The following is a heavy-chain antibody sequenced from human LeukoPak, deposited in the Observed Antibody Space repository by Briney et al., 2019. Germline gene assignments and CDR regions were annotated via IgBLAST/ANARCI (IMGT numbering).Heavy chain of an antibody. V-gene: IGHV1-18*01. Sequence: ASVKVSCKASGYTFTSYGISWVRQAPGQGLEWMGWISAYNGNTNYAQKLQGRVTMTTDTSTSTAYMELRSLRSDDTAVYYCAREQNYDILTGYYHFDYWGQGTLVTVSS. CDR1: GYTFTSYG. D-gene: IGHD3-9*01. CDR3: AREQNYDILTGYYHFDY. CDR2: ISAYNGNT. J-gene: IGHJ4*02.